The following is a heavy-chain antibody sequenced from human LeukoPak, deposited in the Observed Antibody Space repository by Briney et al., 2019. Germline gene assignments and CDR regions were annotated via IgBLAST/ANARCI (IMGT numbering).Heavy chain of an antibody. CDR3: AREYYDSTSYYFDY. CDR2: LSYDVNSQ. CDR1: GFIFSSYV. J-gene: IGHJ4*02. Sequence: GGSLRLSCAASGFIFSSYVIHWVRQAPDKGLEWVAVLSYDVNSQFYADSVKGRFTISRDISKSTLYLQMNSLRAEDTAIYYCAREYYDSTSYYFDYWGQGTLVTVSS. D-gene: IGHD3-22*01. V-gene: IGHV3-30-3*01.